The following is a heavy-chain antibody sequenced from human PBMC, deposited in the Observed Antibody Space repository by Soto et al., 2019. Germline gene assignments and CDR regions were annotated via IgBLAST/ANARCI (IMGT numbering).Heavy chain of an antibody. CDR2: INHSGST. CDR3: ARGYYDSSGYLDY. D-gene: IGHD3-22*01. V-gene: IGHV4-34*01. J-gene: IGHJ4*02. Sequence: SETLSLTCAVYGGSFSCYYWSWIRQPPGKGLEWIGEINHSGSTNYNPSLKSRVTISVDTSKNQFSLKLSSVTAADTAVYYCARGYYDSSGYLDYWGQGTLVTVSS. CDR1: GGSFSCYY.